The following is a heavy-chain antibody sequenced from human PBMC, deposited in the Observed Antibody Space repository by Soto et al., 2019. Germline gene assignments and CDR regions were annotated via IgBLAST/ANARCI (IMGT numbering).Heavy chain of an antibody. J-gene: IGHJ6*02. D-gene: IGHD3-22*01. Sequence: GESLKISCKGVGYIFRTYWIGWVRQMPGKGLEWMGIIYPADSDTRYNPSFQGQVTISADMSISTVYLQWSSLKASDTATYYCARPLDDRRGFPYGMDVWGQGTTVTVSS. CDR1: GYIFRTYW. CDR3: ARPLDDRRGFPYGMDV. V-gene: IGHV5-51*01. CDR2: IYPADSDT.